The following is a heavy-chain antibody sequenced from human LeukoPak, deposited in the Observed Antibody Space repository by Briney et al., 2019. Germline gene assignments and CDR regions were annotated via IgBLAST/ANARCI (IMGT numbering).Heavy chain of an antibody. V-gene: IGHV3-49*03. CDR1: GFTFGDYA. CDR3: TRVRGNSGWFVFDY. CDR2: IRSKAYGGTT. J-gene: IGHJ4*02. Sequence: GRSLRLSCTASGFTFGDYAMSWFRQAPGKGLEWVGFIRSKAYGGTTEYAASVKGRFTISRDDSKSIAYLQMNSLKTEVTAVYYCTRVRGNSGWFVFDYWGQGTLVTVSS. D-gene: IGHD6-19*01.